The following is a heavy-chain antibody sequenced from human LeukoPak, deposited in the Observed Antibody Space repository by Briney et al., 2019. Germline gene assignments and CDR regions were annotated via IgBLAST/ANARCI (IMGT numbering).Heavy chain of an antibody. CDR3: AKDATEYGDSHFDC. CDR1: GFTFSSFG. D-gene: IGHD4-17*01. J-gene: IGHJ4*02. CDR2: IWNDGSHE. V-gene: IGHV3-33*06. Sequence: GRSLRLSCAASGFTFSSFGMHWVRQAPGKGLELVAVIWNDGSHEYYADSEKGRFTMSRDNSRNTVYLQMNRLRAEDTAVYYCAKDATEYGDSHFDCWGQGSLVTVSS.